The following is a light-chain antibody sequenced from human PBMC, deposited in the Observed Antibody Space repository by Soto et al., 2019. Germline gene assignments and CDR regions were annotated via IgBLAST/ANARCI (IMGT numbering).Light chain of an antibody. Sequence: SALTQPASVSGSPGQSITISCTGSGSDVGAYTSVSWYQQHPGNAPKLMIYEVSNRPSGVSRRFSGSKSGNTASLTISGLQAEDEAHYYCNSYTSDNRDYVFGTGTKVTVL. J-gene: IGLJ1*01. CDR2: EVS. CDR1: GSDVGAYTS. V-gene: IGLV2-14*01. CDR3: NSYTSDNRDYV.